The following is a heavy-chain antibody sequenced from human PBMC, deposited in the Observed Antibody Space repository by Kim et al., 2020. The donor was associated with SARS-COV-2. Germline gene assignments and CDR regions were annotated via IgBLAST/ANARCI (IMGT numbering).Heavy chain of an antibody. CDR1: GGSISSSSYY. CDR2: IYYSGST. D-gene: IGHD2-2*01. CDR3: ARDSSHCSSTSCPDVYYYYGMDV. Sequence: SETLSITCTVSGGSISSSSYYWGWIRQPPGKGLEWIGSIYYSGSTYYNPSLKSRVTISVDTSKNQFSLKLSSVTAADTAVYYCARDSSHCSSTSCPDVYYYYGMDVWGQGTTVTVSS. J-gene: IGHJ6*02. V-gene: IGHV4-39*02.